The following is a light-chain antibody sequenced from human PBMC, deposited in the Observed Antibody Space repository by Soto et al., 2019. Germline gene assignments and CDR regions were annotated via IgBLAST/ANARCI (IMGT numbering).Light chain of an antibody. CDR3: QRYGGAPGS. V-gene: IGKV3-20*01. CDR1: QSVSSTN. Sequence: EIVLTQSPGTLSLSPGESATLSCRASQSVSSTNLAWYQQKPGQSPRLVMFGASSRATGIPDRFSGSGSGTDCALAIRRREPGDFAVYECQRYGGAPGSFGQGTKLEIK. J-gene: IGKJ2*03. CDR2: GAS.